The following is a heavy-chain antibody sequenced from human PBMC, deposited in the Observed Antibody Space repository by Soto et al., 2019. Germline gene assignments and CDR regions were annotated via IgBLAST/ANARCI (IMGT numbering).Heavy chain of an antibody. D-gene: IGHD6-13*01. V-gene: IGHV3-23*01. J-gene: IGHJ4*02. CDR3: ATSSDRGIAAALDF. CDR2: ISGSGGAT. CDR1: TFIFTNYA. Sequence: GGSLRLSCAASTFIFTNYAMSWVRQAPGEGLEWVSAISGSGGATYYAESVKGRFSISRDNSKNTLYLQLNSLRVEDTAIYYCATSSDRGIAAALDFWGQGTLVIFSS.